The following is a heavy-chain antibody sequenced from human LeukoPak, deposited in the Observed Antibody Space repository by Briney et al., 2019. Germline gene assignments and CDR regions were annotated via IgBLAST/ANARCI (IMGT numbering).Heavy chain of an antibody. CDR3: ARERVVVTAIEDCYYGMDV. Sequence: WGSLRLSCAASGFTFSSYWMHWVRQAPGKGLVWVSRINSDGSSTSYADSVKGRFTISRDNAKNTLYLQMNSLRAEDTAVYYCARERVVVTAIEDCYYGMDVWGQGTTVTVSS. CDR2: INSDGSST. CDR1: GFTFSSYW. J-gene: IGHJ6*02. D-gene: IGHD2-21*02. V-gene: IGHV3-74*01.